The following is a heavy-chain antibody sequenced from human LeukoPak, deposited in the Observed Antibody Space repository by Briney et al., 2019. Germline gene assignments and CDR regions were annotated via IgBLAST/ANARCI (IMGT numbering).Heavy chain of an antibody. CDR1: GFTFSSYS. CDR2: ISSSSYI. Sequence: GGSLRLSCAASGFTFSSYSMNWVRQAPGKGLEWVSSISSSSYIYYADSVKGRFTISRDNAKNSLYLQMNSLRAEDTAVYYCARGIDRYDSSGLDAFDIWGQGTMVTVSS. CDR3: ARGIDRYDSSGLDAFDI. D-gene: IGHD3-22*01. J-gene: IGHJ3*02. V-gene: IGHV3-21*01.